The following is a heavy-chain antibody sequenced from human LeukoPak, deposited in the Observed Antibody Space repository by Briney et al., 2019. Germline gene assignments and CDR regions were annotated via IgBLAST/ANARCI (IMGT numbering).Heavy chain of an antibody. CDR2: IGTAGDT. V-gene: IGHV3-13*01. J-gene: IGHJ6*03. CDR1: GFTFSSYD. D-gene: IGHD6-13*01. CDR3: ARGGYSSSWSRVYYYYYYMDV. Sequence: PGGSLRLSCAASGFTFSSYDMHWVRQATGKGLEWVSAIGTAGDTYYPGSVKGRFTISRENAKNSLYLQMNSLRAGDTAVYYCARGGYSSSWSRVYYYYYYMDVWGKGTTVTISS.